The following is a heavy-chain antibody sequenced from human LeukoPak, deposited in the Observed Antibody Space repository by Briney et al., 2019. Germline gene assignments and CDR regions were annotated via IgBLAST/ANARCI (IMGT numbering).Heavy chain of an antibody. J-gene: IGHJ6*03. V-gene: IGHV3-30*18. CDR1: GFTFNTYG. D-gene: IGHD4-17*01. CDR2: ISADESNK. CDR3: AKAAVPRYYFYYMDV. Sequence: GGSLRLSCVASGFTFNTYGMHWVRQAPGKGLECVAVISADESNKYYVAAVKGRFTISRDNSKNTLYLQMNSLRAEDTAMSYCAKAAVPRYYFYYMDVWGKGTTVTVSS.